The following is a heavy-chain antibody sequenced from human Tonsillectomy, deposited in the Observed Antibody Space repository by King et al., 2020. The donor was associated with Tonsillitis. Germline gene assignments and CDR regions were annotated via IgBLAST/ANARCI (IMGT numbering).Heavy chain of an antibody. Sequence: LQLQESGSGLVKPSQTLSLTCAVSGASISSGGYSWSWIRQPPGKGLEWIGYIYHSGSTYYNPSLKSRVTISVDRSKNQFSLKLSSVTAADTAVYYCARDQELGAFDYWGQGTLVTVSS. J-gene: IGHJ4*02. D-gene: IGHD7-27*01. CDR3: ARDQELGAFDY. CDR1: GASISSGGYS. CDR2: IYHSGST. V-gene: IGHV4-30-2*01.